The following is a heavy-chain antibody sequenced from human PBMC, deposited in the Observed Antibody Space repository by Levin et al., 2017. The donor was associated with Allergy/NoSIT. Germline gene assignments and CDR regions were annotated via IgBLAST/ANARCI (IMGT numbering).Heavy chain of an antibody. CDR1: GFTFGTYS. CDR3: AGEYYGTGRSGVVRWFDP. J-gene: IGHJ5*02. V-gene: IGHV3-30*04. CDR2: VSYDGSVK. D-gene: IGHD3-10*01. Sequence: SGGSLRLSCVVSGFTFGTYSMHWVRQAPGKGLEWVAAVSYDGSVKFYRDSAKGRFTISRDNSKSTLYLDMSSLRLEETAVYYCAGEYYGTGRSGVVRWFDPWGQGTLVTVSS.